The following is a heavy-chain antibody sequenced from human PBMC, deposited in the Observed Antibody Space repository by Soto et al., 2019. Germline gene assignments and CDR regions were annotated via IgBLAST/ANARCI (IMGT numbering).Heavy chain of an antibody. CDR1: GGSISSGGYY. Sequence: QVQLQESGPGLVKPSQTLSLTCTVSGGSISSGGYYWSWIRQHPGKGLEWIGYIYYSGSTYYNPSLKSRVNISVDTSKNQFSLKLSSVTAADTAVYYCARDQYGTDYSNFHYFDYWGQGTLVTVSS. D-gene: IGHD4-4*01. V-gene: IGHV4-31*03. CDR2: IYYSGST. CDR3: ARDQYGTDYSNFHYFDY. J-gene: IGHJ4*02.